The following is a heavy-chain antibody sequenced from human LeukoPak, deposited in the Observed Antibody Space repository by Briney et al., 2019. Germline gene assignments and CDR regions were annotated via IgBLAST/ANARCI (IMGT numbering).Heavy chain of an antibody. Sequence: GSLRLSCAASGFTFSEVWMSWVRERLGKGGQRVAHIKEEGGEEYHVESVKGRFAISRDNTKRSLFLQMNSLRGDDTAVYFCVRDSRPGGAMGLHHNFDQWGQGTLVTVSS. CDR1: GFTFSEVW. V-gene: IGHV3-7*01. D-gene: IGHD3-10*01. J-gene: IGHJ4*02. CDR2: IKEEGGEE. CDR3: VRDSRPGGAMGLHHNFDQ.